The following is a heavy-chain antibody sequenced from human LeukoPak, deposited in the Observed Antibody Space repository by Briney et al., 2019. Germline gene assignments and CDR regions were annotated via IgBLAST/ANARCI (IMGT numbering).Heavy chain of an antibody. CDR1: GFTFSSYA. J-gene: IGHJ4*02. V-gene: IGHV3-74*01. CDR2: INTDGSST. CDR3: ARRNIYCSSTSCLPDY. Sequence: PGGSLRLSCAASGFTFSSYAMHWVRQAPGKGLVWVSRINTDGSSTSYADSVKGRFTISRDNAKNTLYLQMNSLRAEDTAVYYCARRNIYCSSTSCLPDYWGQGTLVTVSS. D-gene: IGHD2-2*01.